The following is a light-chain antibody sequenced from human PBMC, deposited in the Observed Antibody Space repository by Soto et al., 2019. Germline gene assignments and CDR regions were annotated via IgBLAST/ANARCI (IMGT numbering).Light chain of an antibody. CDR2: AAS. Sequence: AIRMTHSPSLPSASTGDRVTVTCRASQGISSYLAWYQQKPGKAPKLLIYAASTLQSGVPSRFSGSGSGTDFTLTISCLQSEHFATYYCQQYYSYSTSGQGTKVEIK. V-gene: IGKV1-8*01. CDR1: QGISSY. J-gene: IGKJ1*01. CDR3: QQYYSYST.